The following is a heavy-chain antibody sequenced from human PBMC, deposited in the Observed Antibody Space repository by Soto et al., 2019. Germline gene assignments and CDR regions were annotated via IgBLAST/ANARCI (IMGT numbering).Heavy chain of an antibody. CDR3: ARDLLRAHAEDITMIVVVRVGGMDV. CDR2: ISYDGSNK. CDR1: GFTFSSYA. D-gene: IGHD3-22*01. J-gene: IGHJ6*02. V-gene: IGHV3-30-3*01. Sequence: QVQLVESGGGVVQPGRSLRLSCAASGFTFSSYAMHWVRQAPGKGLEWVAVISYDGSNKYYADSVKGRFTISRDNSKNTLYLQMNSLRAEDTAVYYCARDLLRAHAEDITMIVVVRVGGMDVWGQGTTVTVSS.